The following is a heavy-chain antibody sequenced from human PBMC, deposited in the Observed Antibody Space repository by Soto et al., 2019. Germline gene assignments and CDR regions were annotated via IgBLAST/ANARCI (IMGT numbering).Heavy chain of an antibody. CDR3: ASLGYFDLLRSIAENDY. CDR1: GGSISSSNW. J-gene: IGHJ4*02. V-gene: IGHV4-4*02. CDR2: IYHSGST. Sequence: QVQLQESGPGLVKPSGTLSLTCAVSGGSISSSNWWSWVRQPPGKGLEWIGEIYHSGSTNYNPSLRSRVTISVDKSKNHFSLKLSSVTAADTSVYYCASLGYFDLLRSIAENDYWGQGTLVTVSS. D-gene: IGHD3-9*01.